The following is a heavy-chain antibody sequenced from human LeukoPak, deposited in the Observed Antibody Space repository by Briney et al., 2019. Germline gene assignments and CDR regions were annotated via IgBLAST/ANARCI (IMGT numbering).Heavy chain of an antibody. Sequence: PGGSLRLSCAASGFTFSSYAMSWVRQAPAKGLQWVSAISGGGGSAYYADSVKGRFTISRDNSKGTLYLQMHSLRAEDTAIYYCAARPLMPPRFDYWGQGTLVTVSS. CDR1: GFTFSSYA. D-gene: IGHD2-2*01. CDR3: AARPLMPPRFDY. J-gene: IGHJ4*02. V-gene: IGHV3-23*01. CDR2: ISGGGGSA.